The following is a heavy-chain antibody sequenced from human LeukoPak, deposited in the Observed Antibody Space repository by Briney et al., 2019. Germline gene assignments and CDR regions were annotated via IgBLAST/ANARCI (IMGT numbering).Heavy chain of an antibody. CDR2: ISAYNGNT. CDR1: GYTFTSYG. J-gene: IGHJ3*02. Sequence: ASVKVSCKASGYTFTSYGISWVRQAPGQGLEWMGWISAYNGNTNYAQKLQGRVTMTTDTSTSTAYMELRSLRSDDTAVYYCAYDITGEGAFDIWGQGTVVTVSS. V-gene: IGHV1-18*01. D-gene: IGHD7-27*01. CDR3: AYDITGEGAFDI.